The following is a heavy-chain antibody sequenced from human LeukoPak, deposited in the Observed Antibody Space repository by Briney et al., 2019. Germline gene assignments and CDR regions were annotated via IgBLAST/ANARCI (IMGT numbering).Heavy chain of an antibody. CDR1: GGSISSYY. Sequence: LSLTCTVSGGSISSYYWSWIRQAPGKGLEWVSYISDYSSYTKYADSVKGRFTISRDNAKNALYLQMNSLRAEDTAVYYCARGSGSYYKAVLDYWGQGTLVTVSS. J-gene: IGHJ4*02. CDR2: ISDYSSYT. D-gene: IGHD3-10*01. CDR3: ARGSGSYYKAVLDY. V-gene: IGHV3-11*03.